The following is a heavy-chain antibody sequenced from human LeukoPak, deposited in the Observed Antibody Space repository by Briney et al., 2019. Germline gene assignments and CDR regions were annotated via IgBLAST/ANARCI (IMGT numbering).Heavy chain of an antibody. CDR3: ARESGVGAFDI. CDR1: GYTLTELS. V-gene: IGHV1-24*01. Sequence: ASVKVSCKVSGYTLTELSMHWVRQAPGKGLEWMGGFDPEDGETIYAQKFQGRVTMTTDTSTSTAYMELRSLRSDDTAVYYCARESGVGAFDIWGQGTMVTVSS. J-gene: IGHJ3*02. D-gene: IGHD2-15*01. CDR2: FDPEDGET.